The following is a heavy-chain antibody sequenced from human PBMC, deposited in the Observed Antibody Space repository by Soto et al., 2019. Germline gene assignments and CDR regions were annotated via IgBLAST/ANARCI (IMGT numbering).Heavy chain of an antibody. V-gene: IGHV4-61*08. CDR3: ARVRWLQLRGFDY. CDR2: IYYSGST. D-gene: IGHD5-12*01. J-gene: IGHJ4*02. Sequence: PSETLSLTCTVSGGSISSGGYYWSWIRQHPGKGLEWIGYIYYSGSTNYNPSLKSRVTISVDTSKNQFSLKLSSVTAADTAVYYCARVRWLQLRGFDYWGQGTLVTVSS. CDR1: GGSISSGGYY.